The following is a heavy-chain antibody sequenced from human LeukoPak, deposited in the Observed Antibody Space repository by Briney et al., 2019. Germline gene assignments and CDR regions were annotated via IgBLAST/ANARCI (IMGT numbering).Heavy chain of an antibody. CDR2: SSNSGTTM. CDR3: AREGYGGNNAFDI. V-gene: IGHV3-48*03. J-gene: IGHJ3*02. CDR1: GFTFSSYA. Sequence: PGGSLRLSCAASGFTFSSYAMNWVRQAPGKGLEWVPYSSNSGTTMYYADSVQGRFTISRDNAKNSLYLQMNSLRAEDTAVYYCAREGYGGNNAFDIWGQGTVVTVSS. D-gene: IGHD4-23*01.